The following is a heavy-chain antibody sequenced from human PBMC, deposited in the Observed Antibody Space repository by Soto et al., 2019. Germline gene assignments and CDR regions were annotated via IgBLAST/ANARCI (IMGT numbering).Heavy chain of an antibody. CDR1: GFTFSSYG. J-gene: IGHJ4*02. V-gene: IGHV3-33*01. Sequence: GGSLRLSCAASGFTFSSYGMHWVRQAPGKGLEWVAVIWYDGSNKYYADSVKGRFTISRDNSKNTLYLEMNSLRAEDTAVYYCARDRGVKYSSSWYFDYWGQGTLVTVSS. CDR3: ARDRGVKYSSSWYFDY. CDR2: IWYDGSNK. D-gene: IGHD6-13*01.